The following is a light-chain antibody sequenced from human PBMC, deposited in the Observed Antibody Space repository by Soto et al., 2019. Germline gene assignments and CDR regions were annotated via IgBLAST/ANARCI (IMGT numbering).Light chain of an antibody. CDR3: SSYARNNIVL. CDR2: EVS. J-gene: IGLJ3*02. CDR1: SSDVGAYNY. V-gene: IGLV2-8*01. Sequence: QSALTQPPSASGSPGQSVTISCTGTSSDVGAYNYVSWYQQHPGKAPKLMIYEVSKRPSGVPDRFSGSKSGNTASLTVSGLQAEDEADYYCSSYARNNIVLFGGGTKVTVL.